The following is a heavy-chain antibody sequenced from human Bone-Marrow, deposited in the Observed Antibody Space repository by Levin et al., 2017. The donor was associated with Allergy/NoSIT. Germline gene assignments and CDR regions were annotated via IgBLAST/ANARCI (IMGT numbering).Heavy chain of an antibody. Sequence: PSQTLSLTCSVFGASVNSGSNFWSWIRQSPGKGLEWIGCIDYKKSTKYNPSLRGRVTISADTSKNQFSLTLNFVTAADTAVYYCARDFDYYYYMDVWGKGTTVTVSS. V-gene: IGHV4-61*01. CDR3: ARDFDYYYYMDV. CDR1: GASVNSGSNF. CDR2: IDYKKST. J-gene: IGHJ6*03.